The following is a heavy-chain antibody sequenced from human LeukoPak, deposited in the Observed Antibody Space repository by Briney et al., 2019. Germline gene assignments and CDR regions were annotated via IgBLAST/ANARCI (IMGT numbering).Heavy chain of an antibody. Sequence: ASVKVSCKASGYTFTACGLSWVRQAPGQGLEWMGWISPHSGNRNYAQNLQGRVTMTTDTSTSTAYMELRSLRSDDTAMYYCARIPELAGTNFDFWGQGTLVTVSS. CDR3: ARIPELAGTNFDF. J-gene: IGHJ4*02. CDR1: GYTFTACG. CDR2: ISPHSGNR. D-gene: IGHD6-19*01. V-gene: IGHV1-18*01.